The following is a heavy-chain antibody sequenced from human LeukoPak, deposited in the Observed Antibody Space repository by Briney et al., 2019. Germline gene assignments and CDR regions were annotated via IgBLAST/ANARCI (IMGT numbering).Heavy chain of an antibody. CDR1: AFTFSNHW. CDR3: ARGTLYQLLYLRGGWFDP. J-gene: IGHJ5*02. V-gene: IGHV3-74*01. CDR2: ISSDGSRT. D-gene: IGHD2-2*02. Sequence: AGGSLRLSCAASAFTFSNHWMHWVRQAPGKGLVWVSDISSDGSRTFYADSVKGRFIISRDNAKNTVYLQMNSLRAEDTAVYYCARGTLYQLLYLRGGWFDPWGQGTLVTVSS.